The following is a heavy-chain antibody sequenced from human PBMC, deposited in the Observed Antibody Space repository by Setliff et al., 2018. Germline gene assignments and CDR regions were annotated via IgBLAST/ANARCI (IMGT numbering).Heavy chain of an antibody. D-gene: IGHD6-6*01. V-gene: IGHV3-20*04. CDR3: AKRGHYSSSDGLSFDF. CDR2: INRNGGRI. Sequence: TGESLKISCAASGFTFDDYVMTWVRQAPGKGLEWVSDINRNGGRIGYADPVKGRFTISRDNAKNSLYLQMNSLRAEDTAVYYCAKRGHYSSSDGLSFDFWGQGTQVTVSS. CDR1: GFTFDDYV. J-gene: IGHJ4*02.